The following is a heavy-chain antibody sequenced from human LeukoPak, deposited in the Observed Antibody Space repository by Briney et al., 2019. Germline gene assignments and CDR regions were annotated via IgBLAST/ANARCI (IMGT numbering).Heavy chain of an antibody. CDR2: IYSGGST. D-gene: IGHD3-22*01. Sequence: PGGSLRLSCAASGFTFSSYAMSWVRQAPGKGLEWVSVIYSGGSTYYADSVKGRFTISRHNSKNTLYLQMNSLRAEDTAVYYCARDSGYYDSSGYPYYYYGMDVWGQGTTVTVSS. J-gene: IGHJ6*01. CDR1: GFTFSSYA. CDR3: ARDSGYYDSSGYPYYYYGMDV. V-gene: IGHV3-53*04.